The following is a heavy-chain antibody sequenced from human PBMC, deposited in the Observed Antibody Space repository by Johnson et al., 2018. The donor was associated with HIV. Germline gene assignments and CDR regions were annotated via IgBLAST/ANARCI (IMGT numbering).Heavy chain of an antibody. J-gene: IGHJ3*02. V-gene: IGHV3-66*02. D-gene: IGHD3-10*01. CDR2: IYSGGST. Sequence: VQLVESGGGLVQPGGSLRLSCAASGFTFSDYYMSWVRQAPGKGLEWVSVIYSGGSTYYADSVKGRFTISRDSSKNTLYLQMNSLRAEDTAMYYCARSPGEADAFDIWGQGTMVTVSS. CDR1: GFTFSDYY. CDR3: ARSPGEADAFDI.